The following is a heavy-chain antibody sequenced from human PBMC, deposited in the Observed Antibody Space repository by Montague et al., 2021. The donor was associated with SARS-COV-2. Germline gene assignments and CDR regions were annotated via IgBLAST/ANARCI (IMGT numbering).Heavy chain of an antibody. CDR3: AGKVLTVPADY. V-gene: IGHV4-4*02. D-gene: IGHD4-11*01. J-gene: IGHJ4*02. CDR1: GVSITSTNW. Sequence: SETRSLTCAVSGVSITSTNWWSLVRQPPVKGLEWIGEISYGGIATXNPXLKSRATISMDRSRNLFSLKLSSVTAADTAIYYCAGKVLTVPADYWGQGTLVTVS. CDR2: ISYGGIA.